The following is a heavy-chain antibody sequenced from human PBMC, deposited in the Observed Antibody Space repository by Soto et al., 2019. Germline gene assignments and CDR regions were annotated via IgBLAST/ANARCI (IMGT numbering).Heavy chain of an antibody. CDR1: GYTFTSYD. J-gene: IGHJ5*02. CDR3: ARGIKYRDSSRWFIP. D-gene: IGHD2-2*01. CDR2: MNPNSGNT. Sequence: QVQLVQSGAEVKKPGASVKVSCKASGYTFTSYDINWVRQATGQGLEYLGWMNPNSGNTGYVQKFQGRVTITRDTTTSTTSMGRSCLRSDDTVVYYCARGIKYRDSSRWFIPWGQGTLVTVSS. V-gene: IGHV1-8*01.